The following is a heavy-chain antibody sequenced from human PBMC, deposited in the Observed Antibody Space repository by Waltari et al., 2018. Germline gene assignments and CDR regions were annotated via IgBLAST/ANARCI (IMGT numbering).Heavy chain of an antibody. Sequence: EVQLLESGGGLVQPGGSLRLSCAASGSPFSSYFMSWVRQAPGKGLEWVSAISGVGGSTYYADSVKGRFTISRDNSKNTLYLQMNSLRAEDTAIYYCAKVVGSYYPGYYFDYWGQGTLVTVSS. CDR2: ISGVGGST. V-gene: IGHV3-23*01. CDR1: GSPFSSYF. J-gene: IGHJ4*02. CDR3: AKVVGSYYPGYYFDY. D-gene: IGHD1-26*01.